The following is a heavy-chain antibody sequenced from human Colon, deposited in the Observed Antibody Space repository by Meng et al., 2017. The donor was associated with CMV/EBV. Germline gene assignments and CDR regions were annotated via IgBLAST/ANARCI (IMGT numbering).Heavy chain of an antibody. Sequence: GESLKISCAASGFTFSSYWMNWVRQVPGKGLEWVASMNQDGSEKYYVDSVKGRFTISRDNAKNSLYVQMNSLSAEDTAVYYCGRDGSAYCRSGSCYHGYYYGVDVWGQGTTVTVSS. V-gene: IGHV3-7*01. CDR2: MNQDGSEK. J-gene: IGHJ6*02. CDR1: GFTFSSYW. CDR3: GRDGSAYCRSGSCYHGYYYGVDV. D-gene: IGHD2-2*01.